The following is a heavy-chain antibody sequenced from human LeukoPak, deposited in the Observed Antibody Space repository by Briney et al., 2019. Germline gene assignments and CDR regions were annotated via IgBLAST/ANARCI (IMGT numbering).Heavy chain of an antibody. D-gene: IGHD3-3*01. Sequence: PGGSLRLSCAAAGFIFSSHAMHWVRQAPGKGLEWVAVISYAGDDGSNIYYADSVKGRFTISRDNSKSTLYLQMNSLRPEDTAVYYCVREGVNSPHDTLDVWGQGTVVTVSS. J-gene: IGHJ3*01. CDR1: GFIFSSHA. CDR2: ISYAGDDGSNI. CDR3: VREGVNSPHDTLDV. V-gene: IGHV3-30*03.